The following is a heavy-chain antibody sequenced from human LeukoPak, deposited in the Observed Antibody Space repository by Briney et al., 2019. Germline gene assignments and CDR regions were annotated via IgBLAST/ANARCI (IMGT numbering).Heavy chain of an antibody. J-gene: IGHJ5*02. CDR2: IYSSGST. Sequence: SETLSLTCTVSGASISSYSWSWIRQPAGKGLEWIGRIYSSGSTKYNPSLKSRVIISVDNSKNQLSLRPSSVTAADTAVYYCARDTNAGAAGMFDPWGQGTLVTVSS. V-gene: IGHV4-4*07. CDR3: ARDTNAGAAGMFDP. CDR1: GASISSYS. D-gene: IGHD6-13*01.